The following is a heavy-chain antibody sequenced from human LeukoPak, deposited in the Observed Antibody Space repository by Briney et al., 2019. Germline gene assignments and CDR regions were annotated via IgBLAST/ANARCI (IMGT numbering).Heavy chain of an antibody. CDR3: ARGRDRWRRSVY. CDR2: IYTSGST. D-gene: IGHD3-16*02. V-gene: IGHV4-4*07. Sequence: PSETLSLTCTVYSCSISSYYWSWTRQPAGKGLEWIGRIYTSGSTNYNPSLKSRVTMSVDTSKNQFSLKLSSVTAAHTAVYYCARGRDRWRRSVYCGQGNLVTVSS. CDR1: SCSISSYY. J-gene: IGHJ4*02.